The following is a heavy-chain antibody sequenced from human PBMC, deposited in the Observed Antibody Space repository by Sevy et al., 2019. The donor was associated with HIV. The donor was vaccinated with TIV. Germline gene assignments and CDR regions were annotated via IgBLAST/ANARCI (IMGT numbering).Heavy chain of an antibody. Sequence: ASVKVSCKTSGYTFAAYYIHWVRQAPEQGPEWLGWIYPNGGDTTFAQKFQGRVTVTMSTSINTVYMELNRLRSDDTVVYYCARGKREEWLLYLDNWGQGTLVTVSS. CDR3: ARGKREEWLLYLDN. CDR1: GYTFAAYY. CDR2: IYPNGGDT. D-gene: IGHD3-3*01. V-gene: IGHV1-2*02. J-gene: IGHJ4*02.